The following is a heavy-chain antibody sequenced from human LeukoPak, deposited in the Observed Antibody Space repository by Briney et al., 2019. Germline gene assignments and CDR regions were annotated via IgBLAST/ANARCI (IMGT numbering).Heavy chain of an antibody. CDR1: GYTFTSYD. Sequence: ASVKVSCKASGYTFTSYDINWVRQATGRGLEWMGWMNPNSGNTGYAQKFQGRVTITRNTSISTAYMELSSLRSEDTAVYYCARGHYDFWSGYYEKRNFDYWGQGTLVTVSS. J-gene: IGHJ4*02. V-gene: IGHV1-8*03. CDR2: MNPNSGNT. D-gene: IGHD3-3*01. CDR3: ARGHYDFWSGYYEKRNFDY.